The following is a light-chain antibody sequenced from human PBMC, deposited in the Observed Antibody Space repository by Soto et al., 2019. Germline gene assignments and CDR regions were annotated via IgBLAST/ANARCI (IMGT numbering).Light chain of an antibody. CDR3: QQYGSSLMYT. CDR2: GAS. V-gene: IGKV3-20*01. CDR1: QSLSRSR. Sequence: EIVLTQSPGTLSLSPGERATLSCRASQSLSRSRLAWYQQKAGQAPRLLISGASSRATGIPDRFTGSGSGTDFTLTISRLEPEDFAVYYCQQYGSSLMYTFGQGTKLEIK. J-gene: IGKJ2*01.